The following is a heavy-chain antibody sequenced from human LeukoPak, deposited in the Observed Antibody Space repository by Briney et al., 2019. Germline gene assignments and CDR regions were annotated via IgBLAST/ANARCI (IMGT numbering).Heavy chain of an antibody. J-gene: IGHJ6*03. Sequence: GESLKISCKGSGYSFTSYWIGWVRQMPGKALEWKGIIYPGGSDTRYSPSIQGQVTISADKSISTAYLQWSSLKASDTAMYYCARYYDSSGPLKYYYYYMDVWGKGTTVTVSS. CDR2: IYPGGSDT. CDR1: GYSFTSYW. V-gene: IGHV5-51*01. CDR3: ARYYDSSGPLKYYYYYMDV. D-gene: IGHD3-22*01.